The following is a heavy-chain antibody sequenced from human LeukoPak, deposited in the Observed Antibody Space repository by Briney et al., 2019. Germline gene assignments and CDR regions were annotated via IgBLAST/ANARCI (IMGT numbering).Heavy chain of an antibody. CDR3: ARGWEQWLFHNWFDP. V-gene: IGHV3-7*01. CDR1: GFTFGKYW. CDR2: IRLDGSEK. D-gene: IGHD6-19*01. J-gene: IGHJ5*02. Sequence: GGSLRLSCVASGFTFGKYWMSWVRQAPGKGLEWVANIRLDGSEKNYVDSVKGRFTISRDNAKNSLYLQMNSLRAEDTAVYYCARGWEQWLFHNWFDPWGQGTLVTVSS.